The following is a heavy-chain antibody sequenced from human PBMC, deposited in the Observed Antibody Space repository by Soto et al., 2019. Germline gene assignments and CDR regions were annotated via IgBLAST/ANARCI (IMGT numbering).Heavy chain of an antibody. Sequence: SETLSLTCTVSGGSIISSIYYWGWVRQPPGKGLEWIGTIYYTGNTYYNPSVKSRVTISVDTSKNQFSLRLGSVTAADTAVYYCARLSVAGEYFDSWGQGTLVTVS. V-gene: IGHV4-39*01. J-gene: IGHJ4*02. D-gene: IGHD6-19*01. CDR3: ARLSVAGEYFDS. CDR1: GGSIISSIYY. CDR2: IYYTGNT.